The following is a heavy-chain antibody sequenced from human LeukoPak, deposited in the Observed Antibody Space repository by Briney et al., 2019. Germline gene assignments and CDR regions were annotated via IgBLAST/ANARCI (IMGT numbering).Heavy chain of an antibody. J-gene: IGHJ3*02. CDR2: IYHSGST. CDR1: GGSISSSNW. D-gene: IGHD4-17*01. V-gene: IGHV4-4*02. CDR3: ASHHDRGDYVRAFNI. Sequence: SGTLSLTCAVSGGSISSSNWWSWVRQPPGKGLEWIGEIYHSGSTNYNPSLKSRVTISVDKSKNQFSLKLSSVTAADTAVYYCASHHDRGDYVRAFNIWGRGTVVTVSS.